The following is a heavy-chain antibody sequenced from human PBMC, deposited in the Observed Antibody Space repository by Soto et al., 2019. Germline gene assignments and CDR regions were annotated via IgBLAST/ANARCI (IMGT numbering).Heavy chain of an antibody. CDR1: GFSFDDYA. J-gene: IGHJ3*02. CDR2: ISWNSGTI. D-gene: IGHD6-13*01. CDR3: AKDTYEQQLVLFCSFDI. V-gene: IGHV3-9*01. Sequence: PGGSLRLSCAASGFSFDDYAMHWVRQAPGKGLEWVSGISWNSGTIGYADSVKGRFSISRDNAKNSLYLQMNSLRAEDTALYYCAKDTYEQQLVLFCSFDIWGQGTMVTVSS.